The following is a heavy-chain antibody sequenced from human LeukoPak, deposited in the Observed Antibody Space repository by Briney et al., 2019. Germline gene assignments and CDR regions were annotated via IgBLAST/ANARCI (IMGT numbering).Heavy chain of an antibody. CDR3: VKLTSVTFAGWDY. J-gene: IGHJ4*02. CDR2: ISGSAVST. CDR1: GFTFSSYA. D-gene: IGHD4-17*01. Sequence: GGSLRLSCAPSGFTFSSYAMSWVRQAQGKGPEWVSTISGSAVSTYYADSAKGRLTISRDNSKNTLSLQMDSLRVEDTAVYDCVKLTSVTFAGWDYWGQGALVTVSS. V-gene: IGHV3-23*01.